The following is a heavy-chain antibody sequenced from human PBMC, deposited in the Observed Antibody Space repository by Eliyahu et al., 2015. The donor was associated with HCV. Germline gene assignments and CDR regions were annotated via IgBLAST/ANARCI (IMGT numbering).Heavy chain of an antibody. V-gene: IGHV1-69*01. J-gene: IGHJ4*02. D-gene: IGHD3-10*01. CDR1: GGTFSXXA. Sequence: QVQLVQSGAEVKKPGSSVKVSCKASGGTFSXXAISWVRQAPGQGLEWMGGIIPIFGTANYAQKFQGRVTITADESTSTAYMELSSLRSEDTAVYYCARGGGTMVRGIIPFDYWGQGTLVTVSS. CDR3: ARGGGTMVRGIIPFDY. CDR2: IIPIFGTA.